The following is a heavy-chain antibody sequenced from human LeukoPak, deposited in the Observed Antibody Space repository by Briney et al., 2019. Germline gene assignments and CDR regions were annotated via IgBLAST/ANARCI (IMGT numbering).Heavy chain of an antibody. Sequence: ASVKVSCKASGYTFTSYYMHWVRQAPGQGLEWMGIINPSGGSTSYAQKFQGRVTMTRDTSTSTVYMELSSLRSEDTAVYYCARAYRYVAVTAMRAFDYWGQGTLVTVSS. J-gene: IGHJ4*02. CDR1: GYTFTSYY. D-gene: IGHD2-21*02. V-gene: IGHV1-46*01. CDR3: ARAYRYVAVTAMRAFDY. CDR2: INPSGGST.